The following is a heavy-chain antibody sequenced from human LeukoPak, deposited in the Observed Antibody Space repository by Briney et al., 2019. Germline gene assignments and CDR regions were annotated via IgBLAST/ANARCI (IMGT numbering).Heavy chain of an antibody. CDR3: ARAHSKGAAASSWFDP. V-gene: IGHV4-38-2*01. Sequence: PSETLSLTCAVHGPSFVGRHWSWIRQPPGKGPEWIGSIYHSGSTYYNPSLKSRVTISVDTSKNQFSLKLSSVTAADTAVYYCARAHSKGAAASSWFDPWGQGTLVTVSS. D-gene: IGHD6-13*01. CDR1: GPSFVGRH. J-gene: IGHJ5*02. CDR2: IYHSGST.